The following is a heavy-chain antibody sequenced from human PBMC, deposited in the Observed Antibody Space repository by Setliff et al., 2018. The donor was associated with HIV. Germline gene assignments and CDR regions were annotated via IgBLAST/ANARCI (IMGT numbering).Heavy chain of an antibody. V-gene: IGHV1-46*01. CDR3: ARGWEGGMDY. CDR2: INPSGGST. D-gene: IGHD1-26*01. J-gene: IGHJ4*02. CDR1: GYTFTRYF. Sequence: VSCKASGYTFTRYFMHCVRQAPGQGLEWLGMINPSGGSTWYAQKFQGRVTMTGDTSTNTLYMELSSLRSEDTAVYYCARGWEGGMDYWGQGTLVTVSS.